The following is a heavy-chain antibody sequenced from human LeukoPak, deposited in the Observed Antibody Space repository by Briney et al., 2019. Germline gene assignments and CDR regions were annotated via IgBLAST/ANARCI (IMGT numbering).Heavy chain of an antibody. Sequence: GESLKISCKGSGYTFSNYWIGWVRQMPGKGLEWMGIIYPGDSDTRYSPSFQGQVTISADKSISTAYLQWSSLKASDTAMYYCATSYYDFWSGYYPYFDYWGQGTLVTVSS. CDR1: GYTFSNYW. CDR2: IYPGDSDT. J-gene: IGHJ4*02. CDR3: ATSYYDFWSGYYPYFDY. V-gene: IGHV5-51*01. D-gene: IGHD3-3*01.